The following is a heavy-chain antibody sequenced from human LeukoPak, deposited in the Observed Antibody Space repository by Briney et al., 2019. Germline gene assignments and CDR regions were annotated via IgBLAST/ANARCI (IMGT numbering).Heavy chain of an antibody. CDR3: ARESTVGDAIDY. Sequence: SETLSLTCTVSGGSISSYCWSWIRQPPGKGLEWIGYIYYSGSTNYNPSLKSRVTISVDTSKNQFSLKLSSVTAADTAVYYCARESTVGDAIDYWGQGTLVTVSS. CDR1: GGSISSYC. D-gene: IGHD2-21*02. J-gene: IGHJ4*02. CDR2: IYYSGST. V-gene: IGHV4-59*01.